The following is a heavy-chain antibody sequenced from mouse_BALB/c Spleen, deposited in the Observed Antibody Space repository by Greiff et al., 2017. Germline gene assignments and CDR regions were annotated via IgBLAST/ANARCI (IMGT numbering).Heavy chain of an antibody. J-gene: IGHJ4*01. CDR1: GYAFSSYW. V-gene: IGHV1-80*01. Sequence: QVQLKESGAELVRPGSSVKISCKASGYAFSSYWMNWVKQRPGQGLEWIGQIYPGDGDTNYNGKFKGKATLTADKSSSTAYMQLSSLTSEDSAVYFCAREDCNYEAMDYWGQGTSVTVSS. CDR2: IYPGDGDT. D-gene: IGHD2-1*01. CDR3: AREDCNYEAMDY.